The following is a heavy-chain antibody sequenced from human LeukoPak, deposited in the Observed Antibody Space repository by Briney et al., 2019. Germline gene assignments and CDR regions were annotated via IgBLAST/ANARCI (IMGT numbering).Heavy chain of an antibody. CDR3: ARVYCSSTSCSRAYWFDP. Sequence: SETLSLTCAVSGGSISSGGYSWSWVGQPPGKGLEWIGYIYHSGSTYYNPSLKSRVTISVDRSKNQFSLKLSSVTAADTAVYYCARVYCSSTSCSRAYWFDPWGQGTLVTVSS. J-gene: IGHJ5*02. V-gene: IGHV4-30-2*01. D-gene: IGHD2-2*01. CDR1: GGSISSGGYS. CDR2: IYHSGST.